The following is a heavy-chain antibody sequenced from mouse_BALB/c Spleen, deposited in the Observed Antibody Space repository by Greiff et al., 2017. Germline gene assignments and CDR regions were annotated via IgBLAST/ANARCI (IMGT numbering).Heavy chain of an antibody. J-gene: IGHJ3*01. V-gene: IGHV1S81*02. CDR2: INPSNGDT. CDR1: GYIFTSYY. D-gene: IGHD2-10*02. Sequence: VQLVESGAELVKPGASVKLSCKASGYIFTSYYMYWVKQRPGQGLEWIGEINPSNGDTNFNEKFKSKATLTVDKSSSTAYMQLSSLTSEDSAVYYCTREYPYWGQGTLVTVSA. CDR3: TREYPY.